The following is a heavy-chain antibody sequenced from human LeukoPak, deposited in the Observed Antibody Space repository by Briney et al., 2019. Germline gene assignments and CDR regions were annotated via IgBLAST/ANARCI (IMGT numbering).Heavy chain of an antibody. CDR2: IWSDGNNR. Sequence: SGGSLGLSCAASGFTFRNYGMHWVRQATGKGLEWVSFIWSDGNNRFYADSVKGRFTISRDNSKNMLYLQMDTLRAEDTALYYCAKDPGASVSGFHMDVWGKGTTVIVSS. V-gene: IGHV3-30*02. J-gene: IGHJ6*03. CDR3: AKDPGASVSGFHMDV. CDR1: GFTFRNYG. D-gene: IGHD2-8*02.